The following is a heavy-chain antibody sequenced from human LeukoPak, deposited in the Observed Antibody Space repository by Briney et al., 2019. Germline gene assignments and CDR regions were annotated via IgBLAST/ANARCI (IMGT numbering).Heavy chain of an antibody. CDR3: ARDFGSYYGSAFDI. V-gene: IGHV3-48*03. CDR2: ISSRGSTI. Sequence: PGGSLRLSCAASGFTFSSYEMNWVRQAPGKGLEWVSYISSRGSTIYYADSVKGRFTISRDNAKNSLYLQMNSLRAEDTAVYYCARDFGSYYGSAFDIWGQGTMVTVSS. D-gene: IGHD1-26*01. CDR1: GFTFSSYE. J-gene: IGHJ3*02.